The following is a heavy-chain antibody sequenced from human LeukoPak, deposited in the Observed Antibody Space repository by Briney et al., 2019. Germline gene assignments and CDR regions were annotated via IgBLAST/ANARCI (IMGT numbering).Heavy chain of an antibody. D-gene: IGHD5-18*01. CDR1: GGSFSGYY. CDR3: ARRRIGGYSYGPKSPTSDY. Sequence: PSETLSLTCAVYGGSFSGYYWSWIRQPPGKGQEWIGEINHSGSTNYNPSLKSRVTISVDTSKNQFSLKLSSVTAADTAVYYCARRRIGGYSYGPKSPTSDYWGQGTLVTVSS. V-gene: IGHV4-34*01. CDR2: INHSGST. J-gene: IGHJ4*02.